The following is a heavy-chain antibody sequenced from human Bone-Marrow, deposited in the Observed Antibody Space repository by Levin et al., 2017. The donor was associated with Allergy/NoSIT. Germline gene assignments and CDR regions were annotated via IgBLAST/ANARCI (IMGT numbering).Heavy chain of an antibody. CDR3: AKDLELRLGTAY. CDR1: GFTFNNCD. V-gene: IGHV3-30*18. CDR2: ISHAGTDK. J-gene: IGHJ4*02. D-gene: IGHD5-24*01. Sequence: PGGSLRLSCAASGFTFNNCDMHWVRQAPGKGLEWVAVISHAGTDKYYADSVKGRFTISRDNSNKTLYLQMNSLRPEDTALYYCAKDLELRLGTAYWGQGTLVTVSS.